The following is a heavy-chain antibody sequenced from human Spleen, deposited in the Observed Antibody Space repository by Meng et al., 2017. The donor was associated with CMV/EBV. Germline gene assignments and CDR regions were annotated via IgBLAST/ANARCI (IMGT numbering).Heavy chain of an antibody. V-gene: IGHV4-39*07. CDR2: INHSGST. CDR3: ARNSLYCSSTSCYDKYYYGMDV. Sequence: GSLRLSCTVSGGSISSSSYYWGWIRQPPGKGLEWIGEINHSGSTNYNPSLKSRVTISVDTSKNQFSLKLSSVTAADTAVYYCARNSLYCSSTSCYDKYYYGMDVWGQGTTVTVSS. CDR1: GGSISSSSYY. J-gene: IGHJ6*02. D-gene: IGHD2-2*01.